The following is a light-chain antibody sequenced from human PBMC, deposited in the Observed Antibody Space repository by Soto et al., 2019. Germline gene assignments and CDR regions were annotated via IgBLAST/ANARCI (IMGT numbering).Light chain of an antibody. CDR2: SAS. J-gene: IGKJ2*01. CDR1: QSVSSSY. V-gene: IGKV3-20*01. CDR3: YQHDTTPPRYI. Sequence: EIVLTQSPGTLSLSPGERATLSCRASQSVSSSYLAWYQQKPGQAPRLLIYSASTRATGIPDRFSGSGSGTDFTLTISTLEPEDFVVYYCYQHDTTPPRYIFGQGTKLEIK.